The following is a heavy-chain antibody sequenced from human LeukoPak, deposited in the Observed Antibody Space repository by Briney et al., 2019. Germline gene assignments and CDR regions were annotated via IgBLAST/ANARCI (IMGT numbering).Heavy chain of an antibody. CDR2: IYYSGST. J-gene: IGHJ5*02. Sequence: PSQTLSLTCTVSGGSISSGDYYWSWIRQPPGKGLEWIGYIYYSGSTYYNPSLKSRVTISVDTSKNQFSLKLSSVTAADTAVYYCARGRRRYNWFDPWGQGTLSPSPQ. CDR3: ARGRRRYNWFDP. D-gene: IGHD3-10*01. CDR1: GGSISSGDYY. V-gene: IGHV4-30-4*08.